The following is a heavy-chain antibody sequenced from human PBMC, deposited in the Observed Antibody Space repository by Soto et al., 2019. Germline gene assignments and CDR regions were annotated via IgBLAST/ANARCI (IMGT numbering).Heavy chain of an antibody. V-gene: IGHV3-11*01. CDR3: ARSQGNKAVATTLVDY. J-gene: IGHJ4*02. CDR1: GFTFSDYY. Sequence: GGSLRLSCAASGFTFSDYYMSWIRQAPGKGLEWVSYISSSGSTIYYADSVKGRFTISRDNAKNSLYLQMNSLRAEDTAVYYCARSQGNKAVATTLVDYWGQGTLVTVSS. D-gene: IGHD6-19*01. CDR2: ISSSGSTI.